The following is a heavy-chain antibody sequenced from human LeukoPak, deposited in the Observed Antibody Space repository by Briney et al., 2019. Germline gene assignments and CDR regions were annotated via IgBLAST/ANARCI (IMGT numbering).Heavy chain of an antibody. V-gene: IGHV3-30*09. J-gene: IGHJ4*02. CDR2: ISKDGSDK. CDR1: GFTFSDYA. CDR3: ARDYWWNYDY. D-gene: IGHD1-7*01. Sequence: GGSLRLSCAASGFTFSDYAMHWVRQAPGKGLEWVAVISKDGSDKYYPGSVRGRFAISRDNSKNTIYLQMDSLRAEDTAIYYCARDYWWNYDYWGQGTLVTVSS.